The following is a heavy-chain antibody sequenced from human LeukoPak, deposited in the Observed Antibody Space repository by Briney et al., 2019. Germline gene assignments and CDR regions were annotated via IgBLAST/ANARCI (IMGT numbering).Heavy chain of an antibody. J-gene: IGHJ4*02. CDR3: AKDRPAYGYAQPFDY. V-gene: IGHV3-23*01. CDR2: ITGSGGST. D-gene: IGHD3-16*01. CDR1: GFTFISYG. Sequence: GGTLRLSCAASGFTFISYGMSWVRQAPGKGLEWVSGITGSGGSTYYADSVKGRFTISRDNSKNTLYLQINSLRAEDTAVYYCAKDRPAYGYAQPFDYLGQGTLVTVSS.